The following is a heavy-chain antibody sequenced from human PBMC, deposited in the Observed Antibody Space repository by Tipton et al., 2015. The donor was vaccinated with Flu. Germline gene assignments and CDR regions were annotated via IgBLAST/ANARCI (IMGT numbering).Heavy chain of an antibody. Sequence: TLSLTCAVYGGSFSGYYWSWIRQPPGKGLEWIGEINHSGSTNYNPSLKSRVTISVDTSKNQFSLKLSSVTAADTAVYYCARGRKVFDILTGYYGPPNAFDIWGQGTMVTVSS. J-gene: IGHJ3*02. CDR3: ARGRKVFDILTGYYGPPNAFDI. D-gene: IGHD3-9*01. CDR1: GGSFSGYY. CDR2: INHSGST. V-gene: IGHV4-34*01.